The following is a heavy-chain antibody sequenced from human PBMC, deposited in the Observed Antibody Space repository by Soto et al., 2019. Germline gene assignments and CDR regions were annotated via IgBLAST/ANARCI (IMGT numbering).Heavy chain of an antibody. D-gene: IGHD3-3*01. CDR1: GGTFSSYA. J-gene: IGHJ6*02. CDR3: ARDVLTSTPGANDYDFWSGYYTSRSSGMDV. CDR2: IIPSGGST. Sequence: QVQLVQSGAEVKKPGSSVKVSCKASGGTFSSYAISWVRQAPGQGLEWMGGIIPSGGSTSYAQKFQGRVTMTRDTSTRTVYMELSSLRSEDTAVYYCARDVLTSTPGANDYDFWSGYYTSRSSGMDVWGQGTTVTVSS. V-gene: IGHV1-69*06.